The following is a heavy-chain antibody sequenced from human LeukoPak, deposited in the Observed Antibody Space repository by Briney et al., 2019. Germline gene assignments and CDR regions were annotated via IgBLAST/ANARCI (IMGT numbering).Heavy chain of an antibody. V-gene: IGHV4-39*07. J-gene: IGHJ4*02. CDR3: ARDADGDPDY. Sequence: PSETLSLTCTVSGGSISSSSYYWGWIRQPPGKGLEWIGSIYYSGSTYYNPSLKSRVTISVDTSKNQFSLKLSSVTAADTAVYYCARDADGDPDYWGQGTLVTVSS. D-gene: IGHD4-17*01. CDR2: IYYSGST. CDR1: GGSISSSSYY.